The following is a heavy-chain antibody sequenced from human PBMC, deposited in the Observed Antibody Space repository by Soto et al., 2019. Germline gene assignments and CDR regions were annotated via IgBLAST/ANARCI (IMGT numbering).Heavy chain of an antibody. CDR3: ARLGDCSGGSCFSRYYYHGMDV. CDR2: IDPSDSYT. Sequence: PGESLKISCKGSGHSFTSYWISWVRQMPGKGLEWMGRIDPSDSYTNYSPSFQGHVTISADKSISTAYLQWSSLEASDTAMYYCARLGDCSGGSCFSRYYYHGMDVWGQGTLVTVSS. J-gene: IGHJ6*02. D-gene: IGHD2-15*01. V-gene: IGHV5-10-1*01. CDR1: GHSFTSYW.